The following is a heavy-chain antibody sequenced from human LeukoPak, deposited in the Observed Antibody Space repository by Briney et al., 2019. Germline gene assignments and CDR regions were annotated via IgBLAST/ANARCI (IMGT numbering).Heavy chain of an antibody. Sequence: GASVKVSCKASGYTFTSYYMHWVRQAPGQGLEWMGIINPSGGSTSYAQKFQGRVTMTRDMSTSTVYMELSSLRSEDTSVYYCARGGYGDYEDVFHPGWFDPWGQGTLVTVSS. D-gene: IGHD4-17*01. J-gene: IGHJ5*02. CDR2: INPSGGST. V-gene: IGHV1-46*01. CDR3: ARGGYGDYEDVFHPGWFDP. CDR1: GYTFTSYY.